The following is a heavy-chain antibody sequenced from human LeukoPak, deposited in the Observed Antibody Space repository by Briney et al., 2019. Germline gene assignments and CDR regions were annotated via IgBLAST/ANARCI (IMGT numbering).Heavy chain of an antibody. CDR1: GFTFSGSA. J-gene: IGHJ6*03. CDR2: IRSKANSYAT. D-gene: IGHD2-2*01. Sequence: PGGSLRLSCAASGFTFSGSAMHWVRQASGKGLEGVGRIRSKANSYATAYAASVKGRFTISRDDSKNTAYLQMNSLKTEDTAVYYCTRQEDIVVVPAPNYYYYYYMDVWGKGTTVTVSS. CDR3: TRQEDIVVVPAPNYYYYYYMDV. V-gene: IGHV3-73*01.